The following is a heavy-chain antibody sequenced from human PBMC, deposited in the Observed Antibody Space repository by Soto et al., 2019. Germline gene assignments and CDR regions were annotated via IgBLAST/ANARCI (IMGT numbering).Heavy chain of an antibody. CDR1: GFSLTTSGVG. V-gene: IGHV2-5*02. J-gene: IGHJ4*02. Sequence: QITLNESGPTVVRPTETLTLTCRFSGFSLTTSGVGVGWIRQSPGKAPEWLALIYWDDDKRFSASLKSRLTIPNDTPNNQVVLTVSDLDPTDTATYYCAHRVLRTVFGLVTTTAIYFDFCGQGTPVAVSS. CDR2: IYWDDDK. D-gene: IGHD3-3*01. CDR3: AHRVLRTVFGLVTTTAIYFDF.